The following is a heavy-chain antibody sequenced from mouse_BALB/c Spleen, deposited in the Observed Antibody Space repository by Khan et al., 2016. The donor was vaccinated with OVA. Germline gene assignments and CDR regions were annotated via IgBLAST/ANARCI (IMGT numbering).Heavy chain of an antibody. D-gene: IGHD1-2*01. CDR3: ARSGYGSVAF. J-gene: IGHJ3*01. Sequence: VQLQQSGPELVKPGASVKISCRASGYTFTDYIMDWVKQSHGKSLEWIGYIFPNNGDTGYNQKFKTKATLTVDSSSNTAYMELRSLTSEDSAIYYCARSGYGSVAFWGQGTLVTISA. V-gene: IGHV1S29*02. CDR2: IFPNNGDT. CDR1: GYTFTDYI.